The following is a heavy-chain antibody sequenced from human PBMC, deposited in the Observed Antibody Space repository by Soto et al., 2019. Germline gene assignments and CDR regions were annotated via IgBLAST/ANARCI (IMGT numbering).Heavy chain of an antibody. Sequence: SXKVSCKASGFTXSSSAGEWVRQARGQRLEWIGWIVVGSGNTNYAQKFQERVTITRDMSTSTAYMELSSLRSEDTAVYYCAAALYQAAVEGLDPWGQGTLGTVSS. CDR1: GFTXSSSA. CDR3: AAALYQAAVEGLDP. J-gene: IGHJ5*02. CDR2: IVVGSGNT. D-gene: IGHD6-13*01. V-gene: IGHV1-58*01.